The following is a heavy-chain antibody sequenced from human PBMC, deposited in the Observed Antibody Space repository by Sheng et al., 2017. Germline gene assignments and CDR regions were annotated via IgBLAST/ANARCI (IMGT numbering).Heavy chain of an antibody. CDR2: VNHGGST. Sequence: VQLQQWGAGLLKPSETLSLTCSVYGGSLSGYYWSWIRKPPGKGLEWIGEVNHGGSTSYHPSLKSRVTISVDTSKSQFSLKLSSVTAADTAVYYCAREVTGFWSGYYINLWGQGTLVTVSS. J-gene: IGHJ5*02. D-gene: IGHD3-3*01. CDR3: AREVTGFWSGYYINL. CDR1: GGSLSGYY. V-gene: IGHV4-34*01.